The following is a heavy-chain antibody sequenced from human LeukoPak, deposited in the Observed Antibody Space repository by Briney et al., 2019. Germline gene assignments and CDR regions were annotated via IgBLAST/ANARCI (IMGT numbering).Heavy chain of an antibody. Sequence: ASVKVSCKTSGYTFSNYYIHWVRQVPGQGLEWMGTINPSSGSPSYAQKFQGRVTMTRDMSTSTVYMELSSLRSEDTAVYYCARGSRPVYNLLTGKRYFDYWGQGTLLTVSS. D-gene: IGHD3-9*01. V-gene: IGHV1-46*01. CDR1: GYTFSNYY. CDR3: ARGSRPVYNLLTGKRYFDY. CDR2: INPSSGSP. J-gene: IGHJ4*02.